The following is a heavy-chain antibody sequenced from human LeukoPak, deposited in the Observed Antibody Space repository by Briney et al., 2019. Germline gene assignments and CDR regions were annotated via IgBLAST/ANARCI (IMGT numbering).Heavy chain of an antibody. CDR3: AKDMPLNYDFWSGYPYYFDY. J-gene: IGHJ4*02. D-gene: IGHD3-3*01. V-gene: IGHV3-23*01. CDR1: GFTFSSYA. Sequence: GGSLRLSCAASGFTFSSYAMSWVRQAPGKGLEWVSAISGSGGSTYYADSVKGRFTISRDNSKNTLYLQMNSLRAEDTAVYYCAKDMPLNYDFWSGYPYYFDYWGQGTLVTVSS. CDR2: ISGSGGST.